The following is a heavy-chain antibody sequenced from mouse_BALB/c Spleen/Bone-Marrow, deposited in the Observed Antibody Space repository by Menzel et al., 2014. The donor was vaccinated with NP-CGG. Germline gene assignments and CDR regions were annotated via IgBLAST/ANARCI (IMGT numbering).Heavy chain of an antibody. CDR3: ARRSDLRASMDY. CDR2: ISSGGSCT. CDR1: GFTFSSYG. J-gene: IGHJ4*01. D-gene: IGHD3-1*01. Sequence: EVQVVESGGGLVKPGGSLKLSCAASGFTFSSYGVSWVRQTPEKRLEWVATISSGGSCTYYPDSVKGRFTISRDNAKNTLYLQMSSLRSEDTAMYYCARRSDLRASMDYWGQGTSVTVSS. V-gene: IGHV5-9-3*01.